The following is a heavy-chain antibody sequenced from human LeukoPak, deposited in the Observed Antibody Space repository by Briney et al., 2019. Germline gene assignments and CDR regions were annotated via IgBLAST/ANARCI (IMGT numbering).Heavy chain of an antibody. D-gene: IGHD1-1*01. Sequence: GGSLRLSCVASGFIFSDYYMSWIRQAPGKGLEWVSYISSSNTYTNYADSVKGRFTISRDNAKNSLYLQIDSLRVEDTAVYYCATTPLSGSLGSPTETYYFDYWGQGTLVTVSS. CDR1: GFIFSDYY. J-gene: IGHJ4*02. V-gene: IGHV3-11*03. CDR3: ATTPLSGSLGSPTETYYFDY. CDR2: ISSSNTYT.